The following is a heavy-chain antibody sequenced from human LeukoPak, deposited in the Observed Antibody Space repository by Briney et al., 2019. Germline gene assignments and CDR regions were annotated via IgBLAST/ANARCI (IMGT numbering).Heavy chain of an antibody. CDR3: ARALVTFGRVIVSDI. D-gene: IGHD3-16*02. CDR2: ISAYNGNT. Sequence: ASVKVSCKASGGTFISYAISWVRQAPGQGLEWMGWISAYNGNTNYAQKLQGRVTMTTDTSTSTAYMELRSLRSDDTAVYYCARALVTFGRVIVSDIWGQGTMVTVSS. CDR1: GGTFISYA. V-gene: IGHV1-18*01. J-gene: IGHJ3*02.